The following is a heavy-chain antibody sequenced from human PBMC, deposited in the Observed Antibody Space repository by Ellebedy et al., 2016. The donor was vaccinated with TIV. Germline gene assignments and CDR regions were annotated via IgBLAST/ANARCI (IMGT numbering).Heavy chain of an antibody. D-gene: IGHD5-24*01. J-gene: IGHJ5*02. V-gene: IGHV5-51*01. CDR2: IYPGDSDT. Sequence: GESLKISCKGSGYSFTSYWIGWVRQMPGKGLEWMGIIYPGDSDTRYSPSFQGQVTISADKSISTAYLQWSSLKASDTAMYYCARHGVEMATIGSWFDPWGQGTLVTVSS. CDR1: GYSFTSYW. CDR3: ARHGVEMATIGSWFDP.